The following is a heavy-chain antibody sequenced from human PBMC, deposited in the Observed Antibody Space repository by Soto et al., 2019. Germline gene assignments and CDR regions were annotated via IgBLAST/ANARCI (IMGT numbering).Heavy chain of an antibody. CDR1: GFTFGSSA. CDR2: IVVASGYS. CDR3: ASDVIGVAGDFDH. J-gene: IGHJ4*02. Sequence: LVQSGPDVKKPGTSVKVSCKTSGFTFGSSAVQWVRQVRGQRLEWIGWIVVASGYSNVAQKFQDRVSLTRDLSTNTAFMELRSLTSEDSAMYYCASDVIGVAGDFDHWGQGTLVSVSS. D-gene: IGHD6-19*01. V-gene: IGHV1-58*01.